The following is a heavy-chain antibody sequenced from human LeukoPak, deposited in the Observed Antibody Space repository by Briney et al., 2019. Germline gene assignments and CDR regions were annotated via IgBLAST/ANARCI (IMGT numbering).Heavy chain of an antibody. V-gene: IGHV3-23*01. CDR1: GFTFSSYG. Sequence: GGSLRLSCAASGFTFSSYGMSWVRKAPGKGLEWVSAIGGRDGSTYYADSVKGRFTISRDNSKNTLYVQMNSLRAEDTAVYYCAKGHYYGSGSLDYWGQGTLVTVSS. D-gene: IGHD3-10*01. CDR2: IGGRDGST. CDR3: AKGHYYGSGSLDY. J-gene: IGHJ4*02.